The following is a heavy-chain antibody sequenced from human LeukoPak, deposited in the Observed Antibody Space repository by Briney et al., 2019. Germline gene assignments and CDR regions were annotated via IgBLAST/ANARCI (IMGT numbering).Heavy chain of an antibody. CDR3: ARELRYDNSESGAL. J-gene: IGHJ3*01. Sequence: TPSETLSLTCIVSGGSISSSIYYWAWVRQPPGKGLEWIGTVFYNGTTHYSPALRRRITITIDTSTNQFSLKLTSVTAAAAALYYCARELRYDNSESGALWGQGTVVTVSS. D-gene: IGHD3-22*01. V-gene: IGHV4-39*07. CDR2: VFYNGTT. CDR1: GGSISSSIYY.